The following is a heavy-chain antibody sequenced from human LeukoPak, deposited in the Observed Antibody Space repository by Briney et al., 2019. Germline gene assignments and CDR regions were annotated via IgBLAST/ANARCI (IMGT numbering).Heavy chain of an antibody. V-gene: IGHV3-11*01. CDR2: ITNSGSTI. CDR1: GFTFSDYN. CDR3: ARHLLRGQNFDY. J-gene: IGHJ4*02. Sequence: PGGSLRLSCAASGFTFSDYNMNWVRQAPGKGLEWVSYITNSGSTIHYADSVKGRFTISRDNAKNSLYLQMNSLRAEDTAVYYCARHLLRGQNFDYWGQGTLVTVSS.